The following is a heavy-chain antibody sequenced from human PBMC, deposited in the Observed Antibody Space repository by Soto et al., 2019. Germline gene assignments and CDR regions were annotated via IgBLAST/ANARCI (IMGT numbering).Heavy chain of an antibody. D-gene: IGHD2-21*02. CDR2: ISHSGTT. CDR3: ARASGGNSGWGHWSDP. CDR1: GGSISNNYW. V-gene: IGHV4-38-2*01. J-gene: IGHJ5*02. Sequence: PSETLSLTCAVSGGSISNNYWWTWIRQPPGRGLEWIGSISHSGTTYYNPSLRSRVTISIDTSNNQFSLKLSSVTAADTAVYYCARASGGNSGWGHWSDPWGQGTLVTVSS.